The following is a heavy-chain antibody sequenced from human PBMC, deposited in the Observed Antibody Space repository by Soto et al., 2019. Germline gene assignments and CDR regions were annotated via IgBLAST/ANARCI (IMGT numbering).Heavy chain of an antibody. CDR2: VNHSGEA. V-gene: IGHV4-34*01. CDR3: ARGAPRGIIHDFDS. D-gene: IGHD3-10*01. CDR1: GGSFRNYY. J-gene: IGHJ4*02. Sequence: PSETLSLTCGVYGGSFRNYYWIWVRQPPGKGLERIGEVNHSGEATYNPSLQSRVTISLDTSNNHFSLKMTSVTAADTAVYYCARGAPRGIIHDFDSWGQGSLVTVSS.